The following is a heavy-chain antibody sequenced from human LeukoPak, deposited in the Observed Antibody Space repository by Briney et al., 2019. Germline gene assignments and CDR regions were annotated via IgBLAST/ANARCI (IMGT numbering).Heavy chain of an antibody. CDR2: IDWDDDK. CDR1: AFSLSTSGMR. J-gene: IGHJ4*02. CDR3: ARLKYGNNYFDY. Sequence: SGPALVKPTQTLTLTCTFSAFSLSTSGMRVSWIRQPPGKALEWLARIDWDDDKFYNSTLETRLTISKDTSKNQVVLTMTNMDPVDTATYYCARLKYGNNYFDYWGQGILVTVSS. D-gene: IGHD2/OR15-2a*01. V-gene: IGHV2-70*04.